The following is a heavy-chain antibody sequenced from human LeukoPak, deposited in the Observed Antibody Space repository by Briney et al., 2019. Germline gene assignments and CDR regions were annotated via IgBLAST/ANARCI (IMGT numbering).Heavy chain of an antibody. V-gene: IGHV3-20*04. D-gene: IGHD2-2*01. Sequence: WGSLRLSCTASGFKFDDYDMGGVRQVPGKVLDGVSGITWNGDKTGYAGSVGGRFAISRDNTKKSLYLQMSSLRAEDTALYYCARDPFCSSSTGCYFEDWFDPWGPGTLVTVSS. CDR1: GFKFDDYD. J-gene: IGHJ5*02. CDR3: ARDPFCSSSTGCYFEDWFDP. CDR2: ITWNGDKT.